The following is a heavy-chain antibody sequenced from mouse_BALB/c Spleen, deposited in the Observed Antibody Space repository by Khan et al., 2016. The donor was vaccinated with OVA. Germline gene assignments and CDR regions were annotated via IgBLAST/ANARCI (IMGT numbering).Heavy chain of an antibody. J-gene: IGHJ4*01. CDR2: ISSGGTYT. Sequence: EVELVESGGGLVKPGGSLKVSCAVSGFTLSRYAMSWVRQTPEKRLEWVATISSGGTYTYYPDSVKGRFTISRDNAENTLYLQMSSLRSEDTAMYYCARSDGYYGRGAMDYWSQGTSVTVSS. CDR3: ARSDGYYGRGAMDY. CDR1: GFTLSRYA. D-gene: IGHD2-3*01. V-gene: IGHV5-9-3*01.